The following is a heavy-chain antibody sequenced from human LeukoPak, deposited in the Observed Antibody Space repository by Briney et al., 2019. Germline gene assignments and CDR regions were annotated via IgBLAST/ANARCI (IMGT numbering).Heavy chain of an antibody. J-gene: IGHJ4*02. V-gene: IGHV4-30-2*01. D-gene: IGHD5-12*01. CDR1: GGSISSGGYS. CDR3: AREKRGSFDY. CDR2: IYHSGST. Sequence: SETLSLTCAVSGGSISSGGYSWSWIRQPPGKGLEWIGYIYHSGSTYYNPSLKSRVTISVDRSKNQFSLKLSSVTAADTAVYYCAREKRGSFDYWGQGTLVTVSS.